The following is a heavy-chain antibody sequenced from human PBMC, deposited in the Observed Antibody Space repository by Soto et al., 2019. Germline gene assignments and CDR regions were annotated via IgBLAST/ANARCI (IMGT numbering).Heavy chain of an antibody. D-gene: IGHD7-27*01. J-gene: IGHJ4*02. CDR1: GGSFSGYY. Sequence: QVQLQQWGAGLLKPSETLSLTCAVYGGSFSGYYWSWIRQPPGKGLEWIGEINHSESTNYNPSLKSRVTIXIDTSKHQFSLKLSSMTAADTAVYYCARGWGRIFDYWGQGTLVTVSS. CDR3: ARGWGRIFDY. V-gene: IGHV4-34*01. CDR2: INHSEST.